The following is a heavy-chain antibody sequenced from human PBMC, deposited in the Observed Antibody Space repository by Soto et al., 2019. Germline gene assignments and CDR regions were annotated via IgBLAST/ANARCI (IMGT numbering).Heavy chain of an antibody. CDR1: GFTFSSYG. D-gene: IGHD5-12*01. Sequence: GGSLRLSCAASGFTFSSYGMHWVRQAPGKGLEWVAVISYDGSNKYYADSVKGRFTISRDNSKNTLYLQMNSLRAEDTAVYYCAKRYSVYYFDYWGQGTLVTVSS. V-gene: IGHV3-30*18. CDR2: ISYDGSNK. CDR3: AKRYSVYYFDY. J-gene: IGHJ4*02.